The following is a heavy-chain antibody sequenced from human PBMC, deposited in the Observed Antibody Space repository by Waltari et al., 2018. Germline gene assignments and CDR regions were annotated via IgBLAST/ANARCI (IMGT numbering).Heavy chain of an antibody. CDR1: GGSFSGYY. D-gene: IGHD1-20*01. Sequence: QVQLQQWGAGLLKPSETLSLTCAVYGGSFSGYYWSWIRQPPGKGLEWIGEINHSGSTNYNPSLKSRVTISVDTSKNQFSLKLSSVTAADTAVYYCATLTRHRYYYYGMDVWGQGTTVTVSS. CDR2: INHSGST. V-gene: IGHV4-34*01. J-gene: IGHJ6*02. CDR3: ATLTRHRYYYYGMDV.